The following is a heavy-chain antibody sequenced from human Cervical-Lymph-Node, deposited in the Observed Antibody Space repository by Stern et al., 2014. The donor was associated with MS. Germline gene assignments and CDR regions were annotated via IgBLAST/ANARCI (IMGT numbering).Heavy chain of an antibody. Sequence: EVQLEESGGGLVQPGESLRLSCAASGFTFSDHYMDWVRQAPGKGLEWVARSRNKPKSYSTEYAASVKGRFTISRDHSKNSLYLQMNNLKTEDTAVYYCAVVPGGNFYEDCWGQGTLVTVSS. V-gene: IGHV3-72*01. CDR3: AVVPGGNFYEDC. J-gene: IGHJ4*02. CDR2: SRNKPKSYST. D-gene: IGHD1-26*01. CDR1: GFTFSDHY.